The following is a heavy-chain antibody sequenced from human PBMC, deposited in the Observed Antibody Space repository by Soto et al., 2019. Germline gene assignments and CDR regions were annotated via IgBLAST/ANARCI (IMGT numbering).Heavy chain of an antibody. V-gene: IGHV1-18*01. J-gene: IGHJ4*02. Sequence: QVQLVQSGPEVKKPGASVKVSCKASGYTFTDFGLIWMRQAPGQGPEWMGWISAYYGSTNYAQKFQDRVTMTRDTSTNTVYMELRSLRSDDKAMYYCAREMPGYCSNSACLPGYWGQGTQVTVSS. CDR1: GYTFTDFG. CDR2: ISAYYGST. CDR3: AREMPGYCSNSACLPGY. D-gene: IGHD2-2*03.